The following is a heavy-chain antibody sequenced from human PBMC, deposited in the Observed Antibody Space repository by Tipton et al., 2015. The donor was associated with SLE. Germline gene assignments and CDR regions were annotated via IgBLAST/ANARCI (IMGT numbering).Heavy chain of an antibody. D-gene: IGHD3-10*01. CDR1: GFTFSSYA. CDR2: ISYDGSNK. Sequence: SLRLSCAASGFTFSSYAMHWVRQAPGKGLEWVAVISYDGSNKYYADSVKGRFTISRDNSKNTLYLQMNSLRAEDTAVYYCARDGGTMFRGVIPPIDYWGQGTLVTASS. J-gene: IGHJ4*02. CDR3: ARDGGTMFRGVIPPIDY. V-gene: IGHV3-30*04.